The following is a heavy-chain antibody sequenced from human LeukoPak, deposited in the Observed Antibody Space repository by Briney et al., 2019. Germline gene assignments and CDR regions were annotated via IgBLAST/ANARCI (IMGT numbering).Heavy chain of an antibody. D-gene: IGHD3-16*01. Sequence: ASVKVSCKPSGYSFTRNGISWVRQAPGQGLEWMAWISANSGNTNYAQNFQDRVTLTTDTSTSTDYMELRSLRSDETAVYYCARDVNYAFDYWGQGTLVTVSS. J-gene: IGHJ4*02. CDR1: GYSFTRNG. V-gene: IGHV1-18*01. CDR2: ISANSGNT. CDR3: ARDVNYAFDY.